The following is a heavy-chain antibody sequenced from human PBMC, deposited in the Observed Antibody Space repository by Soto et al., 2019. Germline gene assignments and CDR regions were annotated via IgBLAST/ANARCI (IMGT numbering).Heavy chain of an antibody. CDR3: ARGRSGPPAQWLVLGAFDI. V-gene: IGHV1-18*01. CDR2: ISAYNGNT. J-gene: IGHJ3*02. Sequence: ASVKVSCKASGYTLTSYGISWVRQAPGQGLEWMGWISAYNGNTNYAQKLQGRVTMTTDTSTSTAYMELRSLRSDDTAVYYCARGRSGPPAQWLVLGAFDIWGQGTMVTVSS. CDR1: GYTLTSYG. D-gene: IGHD6-19*01.